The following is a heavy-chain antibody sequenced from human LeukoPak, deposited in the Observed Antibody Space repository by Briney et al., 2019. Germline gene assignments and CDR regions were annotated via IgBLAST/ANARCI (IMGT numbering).Heavy chain of an antibody. CDR3: ARVGYYYYMDV. CDR1: GGSISSYY. J-gene: IGHJ6*03. V-gene: IGHV4-59*01. CDR2: IYYSGST. Sequence: ETLSLTCTVSGGSISSYYWSWIRQPPGKGLEWIGYIYYSGSTNYNPSLKSRVTISVDTSKNQFSLKLSSVTAADTAVYYCARVGYYYYMDVWGKGTTVTVSS.